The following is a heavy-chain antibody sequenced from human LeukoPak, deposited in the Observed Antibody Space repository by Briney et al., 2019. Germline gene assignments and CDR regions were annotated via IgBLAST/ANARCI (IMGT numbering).Heavy chain of an antibody. Sequence: GGSLRLSCAASGFTFSSYWMSWVRQAPGRGLMWVSIISGDGSNRRYADSVKGRFTISRDNAKNTLYLQMNSLRAEDTAVYYCARDISLRMDAWGQGTTVTVSS. V-gene: IGHV3-74*01. CDR3: ARDISLRMDA. CDR1: GFTFSSYW. CDR2: ISGDGSNR. J-gene: IGHJ6*01.